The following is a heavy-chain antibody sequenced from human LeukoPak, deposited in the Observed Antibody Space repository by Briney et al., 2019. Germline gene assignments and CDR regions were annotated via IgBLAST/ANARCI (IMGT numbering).Heavy chain of an antibody. CDR3: ATGQQLAYYFDY. Sequence: ASVKVSCKASGFTFTTYYMHWVRQAPGQGLEWMGIIYPSGGSTRYAQKFQGRVTMTRDTSTSTVYMELSSLRSEDTAMYYCATGQQLAYYFDYWGQGTLVTVSS. D-gene: IGHD6-13*01. J-gene: IGHJ4*02. V-gene: IGHV1-46*01. CDR1: GFTFTTYY. CDR2: IYPSGGST.